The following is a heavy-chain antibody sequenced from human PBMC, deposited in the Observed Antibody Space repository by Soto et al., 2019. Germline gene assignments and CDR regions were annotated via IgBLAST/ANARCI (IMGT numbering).Heavy chain of an antibody. CDR3: ARAWSDSSGYYSDDAFDI. D-gene: IGHD3-22*01. V-gene: IGHV4-59*01. CDR1: GGSISRYY. Sequence: PSETLSLTCTVSGGSISRYYWSWTRQPPGKGLEWIGYIYYSGSTNYNPSLKSRVTISVDTSKNQFSLKLSSVTAADTAVYYCARAWSDSSGYYSDDAFDIWGQGTMVT. J-gene: IGHJ3*02. CDR2: IYYSGST.